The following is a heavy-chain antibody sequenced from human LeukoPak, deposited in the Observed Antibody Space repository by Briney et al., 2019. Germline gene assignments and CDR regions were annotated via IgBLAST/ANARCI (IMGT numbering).Heavy chain of an antibody. Sequence: GGSLRLSCAASGFTFSSYGMHWVRQAPGKGLEWVAVISYDGSNKYYADSVKGRFTISRDNSKNTLYLQMNSLRAEDTAVYYCAKENYKSSWYGGYWGQGNLVTVSS. CDR2: ISYDGSNK. CDR1: GFTFSSYG. J-gene: IGHJ4*02. CDR3: AKENYKSSWYGGY. D-gene: IGHD6-13*01. V-gene: IGHV3-30*18.